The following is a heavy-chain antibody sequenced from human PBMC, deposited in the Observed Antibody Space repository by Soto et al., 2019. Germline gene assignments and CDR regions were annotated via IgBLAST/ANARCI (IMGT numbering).Heavy chain of an antibody. CDR1: GFSFSDYY. V-gene: IGHV3-11*06. Sequence: QVQLVESGGGLVKPGGSLRLSCAASGFSFSDYYMSWIRQAPGKGLEWVSYISSSSSYTNYADSVKGRFTISRDNAKNSLYLQMNSLRAEDTAVYYCARSTTLEGYYYGMDVWGQGTTVTVSS. CDR3: ARSTTLEGYYYGMDV. J-gene: IGHJ6*02. D-gene: IGHD1-26*01. CDR2: ISSSSSYT.